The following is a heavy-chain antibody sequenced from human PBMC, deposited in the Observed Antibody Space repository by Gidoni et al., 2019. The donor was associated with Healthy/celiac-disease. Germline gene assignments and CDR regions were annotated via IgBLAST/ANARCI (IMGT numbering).Heavy chain of an antibody. CDR2: ISYDGSNK. CDR1: GFTFSSYG. Sequence: QVQLVESGGGVVQPGRSLRLSCAASGFTFSSYGMHWVRQAPGKGLEWVAVISYDGSNKHYADSVKGRFTIARDNSKNTLYLQMNSLRAEDTAVYYCAKDRRSGYYFFDYWGQGTLVTVSS. J-gene: IGHJ4*02. D-gene: IGHD3-22*01. V-gene: IGHV3-30*18. CDR3: AKDRRSGYYFFDY.